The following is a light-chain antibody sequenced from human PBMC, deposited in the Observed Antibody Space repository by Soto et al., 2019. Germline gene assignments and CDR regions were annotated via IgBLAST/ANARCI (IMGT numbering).Light chain of an antibody. CDR3: AACDDSLRGV. CDR2: SNN. Sequence: QAVVTQPPSASGTPGQRITISCSGSSSNIGSNTVNWYQQLPGTAPKLLIYSNNQRPSGVPDRFSGSKSGTSASLAISGLQSEDEADYYCAACDDSLRGVFGGGTKLTVL. J-gene: IGLJ2*01. CDR1: SSNIGSNT. V-gene: IGLV1-44*01.